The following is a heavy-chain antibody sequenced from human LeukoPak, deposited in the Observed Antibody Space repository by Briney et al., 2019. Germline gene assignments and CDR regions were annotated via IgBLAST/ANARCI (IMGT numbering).Heavy chain of an antibody. D-gene: IGHD3-16*01. V-gene: IGHV4-4*02. CDR3: ARALDGGDAASYFDY. J-gene: IGHJ4*02. CDR1: GGSISSSNW. Sequence: PSGTLSLTCAVSGGSISSSNWWSWVRQPPGKGLEWIGEIYHSGSTNYNPSLKSRVTISVDKSKNQFSLKLSSVTAADTAVYYCARALDGGDAASYFDYWGKGTLVTVSS. CDR2: IYHSGST.